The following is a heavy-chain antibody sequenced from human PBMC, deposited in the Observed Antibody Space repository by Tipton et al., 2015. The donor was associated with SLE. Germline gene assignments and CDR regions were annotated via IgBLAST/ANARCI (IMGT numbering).Heavy chain of an antibody. CDR3: ARYFSSTSCYPWYFDL. D-gene: IGHD2-2*01. CDR1: GGSISSSSYY. V-gene: IGHV4-39*07. J-gene: IGHJ2*01. Sequence: TLSLTCTVSGGSISSSSYYWGWIRQPPGKGLEWIGSIYYSGSTYYNPSLKSRVTISVDTSKNQFSLKLSSVTAADTAVDYCARYFSSTSCYPWYFDLWGRGTLFTVSS. CDR2: IYYSGST.